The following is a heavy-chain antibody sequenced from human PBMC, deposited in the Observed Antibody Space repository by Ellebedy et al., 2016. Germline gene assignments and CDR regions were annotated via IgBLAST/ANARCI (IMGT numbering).Heavy chain of an antibody. Sequence: GGSLRLSCAASGFTFDDYAMYWFRQGPGKGLEWVSGINWNGETIGYADSVKGRVTISRDNAKNSLSLQMNRLRAEDTALYYCAKGRGFNYGSNAFDIWGQGTMVTVSS. CDR2: INWNGETI. CDR1: GFTFDDYA. CDR3: AKGRGFNYGSNAFDI. J-gene: IGHJ3*02. V-gene: IGHV3-9*01. D-gene: IGHD4-17*01.